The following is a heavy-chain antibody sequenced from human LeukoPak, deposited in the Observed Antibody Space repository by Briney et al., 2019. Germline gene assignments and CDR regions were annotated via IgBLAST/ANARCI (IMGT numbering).Heavy chain of an antibody. CDR1: GFTFSSYS. Sequence: PGRSLRLSCAASGFTFSSYSMNWVRQAPGKGLEWVSSISSSSSYIYYADSVKGRFTISRDNAKNSLYLQMNSLRAEDTAVYYCASLDFWSGPDWFDPWGQGTLVTVSS. D-gene: IGHD3-3*01. CDR2: ISSSSSYI. V-gene: IGHV3-21*01. CDR3: ASLDFWSGPDWFDP. J-gene: IGHJ5*02.